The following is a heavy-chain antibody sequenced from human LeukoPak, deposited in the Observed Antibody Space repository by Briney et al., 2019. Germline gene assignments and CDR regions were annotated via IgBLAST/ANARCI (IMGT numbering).Heavy chain of an antibody. CDR3: AKSPHDYGDYVS. D-gene: IGHD4-17*01. CDR1: GITFSTYW. J-gene: IGHJ5*02. V-gene: IGHV3-23*01. CDR2: ISGSGGST. Sequence: QPGGSLRLSCAGSGITFSTYWMHWVRQAPGKGLEWVSAISGSGGSTYYADSVKGRFTISRDNSKNTLYLQMNSLRAEDTAVYYCAKSPHDYGDYVSWGQGTLVTVSS.